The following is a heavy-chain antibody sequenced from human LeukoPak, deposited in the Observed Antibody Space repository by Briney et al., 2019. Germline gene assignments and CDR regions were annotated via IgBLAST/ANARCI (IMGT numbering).Heavy chain of an antibody. D-gene: IGHD5-18*01. CDR2: ISAYNGNT. CDR3: ARVNGRRGYSDGNDY. V-gene: IGHV1-18*01. J-gene: IGHJ4*02. CDR1: GYTFTSYG. Sequence: GASVKVSCKASGYTFTSYGISWVRQAPGQGLEWMGWISAYNGNTNYAQKLQGRVTMTTDTSTSTAYMELRSLGSDDTAVYYCARVNGRRGYSDGNDYWGQGTLVTVSS.